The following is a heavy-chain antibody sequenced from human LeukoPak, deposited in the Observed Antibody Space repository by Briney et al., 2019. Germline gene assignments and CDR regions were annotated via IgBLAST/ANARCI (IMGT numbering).Heavy chain of an antibody. CDR1: GGSISSYY. CDR3: ARYCSSTSCYGAFDI. J-gene: IGHJ3*02. Sequence: SETLSLTCTVSGGSISSYYWSWIRQPPGKGLEWIGYIYTSGSTNYNPSLKSRVTIPVDTSKSQFSLKLSSVTATNTAVYYCARYCSSTSCYGAFDIWGQGTMDTVSS. V-gene: IGHV4-4*09. D-gene: IGHD2-2*01. CDR2: IYTSGST.